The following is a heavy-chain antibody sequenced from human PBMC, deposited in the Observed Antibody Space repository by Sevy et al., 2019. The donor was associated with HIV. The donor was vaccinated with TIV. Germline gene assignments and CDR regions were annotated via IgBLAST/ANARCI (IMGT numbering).Heavy chain of an antibody. Sequence: GGSLRLSCAASGFTFDDYTMHWVRQAPGKGLEWVSLISCDGGSTYYADSVKGRFTISRDNSKNSLYLQMNSLRTEDSALYYCAKGYCSGGSCYSGVYYYYMDVWGKGTTVTVSS. CDR1: GFTFDDYT. D-gene: IGHD2-15*01. CDR2: ISCDGGST. V-gene: IGHV3-43*01. J-gene: IGHJ6*03. CDR3: AKGYCSGGSCYSGVYYYYMDV.